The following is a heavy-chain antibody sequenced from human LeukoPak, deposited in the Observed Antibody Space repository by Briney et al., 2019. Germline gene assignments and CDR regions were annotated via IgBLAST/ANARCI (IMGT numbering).Heavy chain of an antibody. CDR2: ISSSSSYI. V-gene: IGHV3-21*01. CDR3: ARDWADFWSGYPFDY. Sequence: GGSLRLSCAASGFTFSSCSMNWVRQAPGKGLEWVSSISSSSSYIYYADSVKGRFTISRDNAKNSLYLQMNSLRAEDTAVYYCARDWADFWSGYPFDYWGQGTLVTVSS. J-gene: IGHJ4*02. D-gene: IGHD3-3*01. CDR1: GFTFSSCS.